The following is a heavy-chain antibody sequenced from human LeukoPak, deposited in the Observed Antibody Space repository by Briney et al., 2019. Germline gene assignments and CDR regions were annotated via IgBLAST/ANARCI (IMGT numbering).Heavy chain of an antibody. CDR1: GGSISSYY. Sequence: PSETLSLTCTVSGGSISSYYWSWIRQPAGKGLEWIGRIYTSGSTNYNPSLKSRVTMSVDTPKNQFSLKLSSVTAADTAVYYCARDRIAVAGDYFDYWGQGTLVTVSS. J-gene: IGHJ4*02. D-gene: IGHD6-19*01. CDR2: IYTSGST. V-gene: IGHV4-4*07. CDR3: ARDRIAVAGDYFDY.